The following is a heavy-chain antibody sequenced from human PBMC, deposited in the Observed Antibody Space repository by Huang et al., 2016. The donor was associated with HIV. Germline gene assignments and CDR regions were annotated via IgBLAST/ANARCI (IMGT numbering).Heavy chain of an antibody. D-gene: IGHD6-19*01. CDR2: ISSKGHGGTT. V-gene: IGHV3-49*03. CDR3: STVGGGIDYIGYTSAYYATGGY. J-gene: IGHJ4*02. Sequence: EVQLVESGGTLIQPGRSLRLSCTASGFTFGAYGMSWFRQAQGKGLEGVGFISSKGHGGTTEYAASVKGRFIVSRDDSKNIAYLRVSSRKTEDTAVYYCSTVGGGIDYIGYTSAYYATGGYWGQGTLVTVSS. CDR1: GFTFGAYG.